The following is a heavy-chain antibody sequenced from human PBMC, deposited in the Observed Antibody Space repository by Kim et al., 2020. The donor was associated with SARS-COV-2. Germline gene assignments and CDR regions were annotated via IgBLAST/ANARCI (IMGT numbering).Heavy chain of an antibody. CDR2: ISWNSGSI. CDR3: AKDICSSTSCYEGGIYYYYYGMDV. V-gene: IGHV3-9*01. J-gene: IGHJ6*02. D-gene: IGHD2-2*01. CDR1: GFTFDDYA. Sequence: GGSLRLSCAASGFTFDDYAMHWVRQAPGKGLEWVSGISWNSGSIGYADSVKGRFTISRDNAKNSLYLQMNSLRAEDTALYYCAKDICSSTSCYEGGIYYYYYGMDVWGQGPTVTVSS.